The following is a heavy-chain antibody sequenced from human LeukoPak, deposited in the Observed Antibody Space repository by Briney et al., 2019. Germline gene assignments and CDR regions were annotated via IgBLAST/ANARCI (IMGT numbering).Heavy chain of an antibody. Sequence: SVKVSCKASGADFNTHIINWVRQAPGQGLEWMGRIIPMRNLANYAHKFQGRVIITADKSRRTAYMELGSLTSDDTAVYYCARGKYCSGGECYSVRTSYDGFDPWGQGTVVSVSS. CDR3: ARGKYCSGGECYSVRTSYDGFDP. D-gene: IGHD2-15*01. CDR1: GADFNTHI. CDR2: IIPMRNLA. V-gene: IGHV1-69*02. J-gene: IGHJ5*02.